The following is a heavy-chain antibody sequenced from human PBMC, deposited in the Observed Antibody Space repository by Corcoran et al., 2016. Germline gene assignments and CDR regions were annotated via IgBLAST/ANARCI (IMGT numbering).Heavy chain of an antibody. D-gene: IGHD1-20*01. J-gene: IGHJ4*02. Sequence: QVQLVQSGAEVKKPGASVKVSCKASGYTFTSYGISWVRQAPGQGLEWMGWISAYNGNTNYAQKLQGRVTMTTDTSTSTAYMELRSLRSDNTAVYYCARDLSITVSMGPSFDYWGQGTLVTVSS. V-gene: IGHV1-18*01. CDR1: GYTFTSYG. CDR3: ARDLSITVSMGPSFDY. CDR2: ISAYNGNT.